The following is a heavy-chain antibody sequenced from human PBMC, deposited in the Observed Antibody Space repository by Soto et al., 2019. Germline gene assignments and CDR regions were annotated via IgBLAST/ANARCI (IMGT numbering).Heavy chain of an antibody. CDR1: GGSFSGYY. J-gene: IGHJ5*02. CDR2: INHSGST. V-gene: IGHV4-34*01. D-gene: IGHD6-6*01. Sequence: PSETLSLTCAVYGGSFSGYYWSWIRQPPGKGLEWIGEINHSGSTNYNPSLKSRVTISVDTSKNQFSLKLSSVTAADTAVYYCARGTEYSSSSHSNWFDPWGQGTLVTVSS. CDR3: ARGTEYSSSSHSNWFDP.